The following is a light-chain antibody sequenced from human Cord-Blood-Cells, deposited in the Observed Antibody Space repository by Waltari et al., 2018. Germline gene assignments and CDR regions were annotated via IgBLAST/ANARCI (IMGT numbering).Light chain of an antibody. Sequence: DIHMTQSPSSLSASVGYRVTITCRASQSISSYLNWYQQKPGKAPKLLIYAASSLQSGVPSRFSGSGSGTDFTLTISSLQPEDFATYYCQQSYSTPLTFGGGTKVEIK. CDR3: QQSYSTPLT. CDR1: QSISSY. J-gene: IGKJ4*01. V-gene: IGKV1-39*01. CDR2: AAS.